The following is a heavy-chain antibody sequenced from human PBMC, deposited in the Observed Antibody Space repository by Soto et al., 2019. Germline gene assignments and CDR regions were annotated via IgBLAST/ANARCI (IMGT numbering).Heavy chain of an antibody. D-gene: IGHD6-13*01. V-gene: IGHV3-33*01. Sequence: QVQLVESGGGVVQPGRSLRLSCAASGFTFSNYGMHWVRQAPGKGLEWVAVIWYDGSNKYYEDSVMGRFTISRDNSKNSLYLQRNSLSAADTAVYYCARDLGGWTSSCFAYWGQGTLVTVSS. CDR1: GFTFSNYG. J-gene: IGHJ4*02. CDR2: IWYDGSNK. CDR3: ARDLGGWTSSCFAY.